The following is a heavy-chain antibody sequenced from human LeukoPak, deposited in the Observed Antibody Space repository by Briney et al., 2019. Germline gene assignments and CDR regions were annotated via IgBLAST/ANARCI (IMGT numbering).Heavy chain of an antibody. CDR2: IRNDGSNK. J-gene: IGHJ4*02. V-gene: IGHV3-30*02. Sequence: PGGSLRLSCAASGFIFSSYGMHWVRQAPGKGLEWVAFIRNDGSNKYYADSVKGRFTISRDNSKNTLYLQMNSLRAEDTAVYYCAEDLGESWGQGTLVTVSS. CDR1: GFIFSSYG. CDR3: AEDLGES.